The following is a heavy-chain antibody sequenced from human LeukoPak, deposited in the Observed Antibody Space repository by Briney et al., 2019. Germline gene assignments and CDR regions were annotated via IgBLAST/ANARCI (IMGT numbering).Heavy chain of an antibody. D-gene: IGHD1-1*01. Sequence: GGSLRLSCAASGFTFSSYAMSWVRHAPGKGLEAVSAISGSGGSTYYADSVKGRFTISRDNSKNTLYLQMNSLRAEDTAVYYCAKDLGTGTTTYYYYGMDVWGQGTTVTVSS. CDR3: AKDLGTGTTTYYYYGMDV. V-gene: IGHV3-23*01. CDR1: GFTFSSYA. CDR2: ISGSGGST. J-gene: IGHJ6*02.